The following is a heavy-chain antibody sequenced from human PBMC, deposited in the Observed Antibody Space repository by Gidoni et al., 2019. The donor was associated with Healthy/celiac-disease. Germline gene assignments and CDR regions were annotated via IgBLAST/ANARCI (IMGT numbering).Heavy chain of an antibody. D-gene: IGHD5-12*01. V-gene: IGHV3-33*01. Sequence: QVQLVESGGGVVQPGRSLRLSCAASGFTFSSYGMHWVRQAPGKGLEWVAVIWYDGSNKYYADSVKGRFTISRDNSKNTLYLQMNSLRAEDTAVYYCAREPRWLHSYFDYWGQGTLVTVSS. CDR2: IWYDGSNK. CDR1: GFTFSSYG. J-gene: IGHJ4*02. CDR3: AREPRWLHSYFDY.